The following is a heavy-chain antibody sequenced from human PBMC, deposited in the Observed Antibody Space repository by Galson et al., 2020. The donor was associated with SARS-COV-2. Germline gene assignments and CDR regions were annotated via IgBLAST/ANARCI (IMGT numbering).Heavy chain of an antibody. Sequence: GGSLRLSCAASGFTSSSSEMHWVRQATGKGLEWVSGIAVPGDTFYSDSVKGRFTISRENANNSWYLQMNSLRVEDAAVSYCARLYPLGRNQPLDLWGQGTLVTVS. CDR3: ARLYPLGRNQPLDL. CDR1: GFTSSSSE. V-gene: IGHV3-13*01. D-gene: IGHD2-2*01. CDR2: IAVPGDT. J-gene: IGHJ5*02.